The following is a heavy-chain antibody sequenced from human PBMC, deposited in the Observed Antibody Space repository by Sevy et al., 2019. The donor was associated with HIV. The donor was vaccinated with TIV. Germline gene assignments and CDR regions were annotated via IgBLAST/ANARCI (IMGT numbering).Heavy chain of an antibody. Sequence: GGSLRLSCAASGFTFDDYTMHWVRQAPGKGLEWVSLISWDGGSTYYADSVKGRFTISRDNSKNSLYLQMNSLRTEDIALYYYAKGGTYSAASRGDPYYYYYLDVWGKGTTVTVSS. CDR3: AKGGTYSAASRGDPYYYYYLDV. V-gene: IGHV3-43*01. CDR1: GFTFDDYT. J-gene: IGHJ6*03. CDR2: ISWDGGST. D-gene: IGHD3-10*01.